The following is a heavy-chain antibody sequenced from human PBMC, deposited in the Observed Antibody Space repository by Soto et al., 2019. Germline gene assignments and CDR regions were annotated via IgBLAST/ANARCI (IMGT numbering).Heavy chain of an antibody. Sequence: HPGGSLRLSCAASGFTFSSYAMHWVRQAPGKGLEWVAVISYDGSNKYYADSVKGRFTISRDNSKNTLYLQMNSLRAEDTAVYYCARTRLGELSASDYWGQGTLVTVSS. J-gene: IGHJ4*02. CDR3: ARTRLGELSASDY. V-gene: IGHV3-30-3*01. D-gene: IGHD3-16*02. CDR2: ISYDGSNK. CDR1: GFTFSSYA.